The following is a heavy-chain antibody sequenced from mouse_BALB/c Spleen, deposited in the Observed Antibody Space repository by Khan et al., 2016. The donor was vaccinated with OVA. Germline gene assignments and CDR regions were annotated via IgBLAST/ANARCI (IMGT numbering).Heavy chain of an antibody. J-gene: IGHJ3*01. D-gene: IGHD2-4*01. Sequence: VQLQESGPGLVQPSQSLSITCTVSGFSLTNYSVHWVRQSPGKDLEWLGVIWSAGSTDYNAAFISRLTIRKDNSRSQVFFKMNSLQPNDTAIYYCARRGYDYGRGALFAYWGQGTLVTVSA. CDR1: GFSLTNYS. V-gene: IGHV2-2*02. CDR3: ARRGYDYGRGALFAY. CDR2: IWSAGST.